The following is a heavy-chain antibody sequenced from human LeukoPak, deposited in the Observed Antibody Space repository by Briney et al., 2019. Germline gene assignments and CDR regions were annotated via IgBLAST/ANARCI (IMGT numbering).Heavy chain of an antibody. D-gene: IGHD3-9*01. V-gene: IGHV3-23*01. Sequence: GGSLRLSCAASGFTFSSYGMNRVRQAPGKGLEWVSTIRNSGSSTSYADSVKGRFTISRDNSKNTRYLQMNSLRAEDTAVYYCAKNVREADWYYYYMDVWGKGTTVTVSS. J-gene: IGHJ6*03. CDR1: GFTFSSYG. CDR3: AKNVREADWYYYYMDV. CDR2: IRNSGSST.